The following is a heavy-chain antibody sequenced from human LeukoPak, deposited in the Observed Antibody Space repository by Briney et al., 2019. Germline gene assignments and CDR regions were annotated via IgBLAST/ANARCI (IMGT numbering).Heavy chain of an antibody. CDR3: ARGDCISTSCSSGHFAY. CDR1: GFTFSDYY. J-gene: IGHJ4*02. V-gene: IGHV3-11*01. Sequence: GGSLRLSCAASGFTFSDYYMTWIRQAPGKGLEWVSYISSSGTTIYYADSVKGRFTISRDNAKNLLYLQMNSLRAEDTAVYYCARGDCISTSCSSGHFAYWGQGTLVTVSS. D-gene: IGHD2-2*01. CDR2: ISSSGTTI.